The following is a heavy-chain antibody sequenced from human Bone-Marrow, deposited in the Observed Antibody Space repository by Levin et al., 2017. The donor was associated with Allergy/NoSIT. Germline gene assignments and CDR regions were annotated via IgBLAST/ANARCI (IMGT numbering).Heavy chain of an antibody. Sequence: PSETLSLTCTVSGGSISSSSYYWGWIRQPPGKGLEWIGSIYYSGSTYYNPSLKSRVTISVDTSKNQFSLKLSSVTAADTAVYYCARSTSPRYGPFDYWGQGTLVTVSS. CDR2: IYYSGST. V-gene: IGHV4-39*01. J-gene: IGHJ4*02. D-gene: IGHD2-2*01. CDR1: GGSISSSSYY. CDR3: ARSTSPRYGPFDY.